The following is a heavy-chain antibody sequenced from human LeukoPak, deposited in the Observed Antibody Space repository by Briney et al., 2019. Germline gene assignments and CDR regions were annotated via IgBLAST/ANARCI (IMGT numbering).Heavy chain of an antibody. D-gene: IGHD3-16*02. CDR1: GFTFSSYW. V-gene: IGHV3-74*01. CDR3: AREYDYVWGSYRTLGY. J-gene: IGHJ4*02. Sequence: GGSLRLSCAASGFTFSSYWMHWVRQAPGKGLVWVSRINSDGSSTSYADSVKGRFTISRDNAKNTLYLQMNSLRAEDTAVYYCAREYDYVWGSYRTLGYWGQGILVTVSS. CDR2: INSDGSST.